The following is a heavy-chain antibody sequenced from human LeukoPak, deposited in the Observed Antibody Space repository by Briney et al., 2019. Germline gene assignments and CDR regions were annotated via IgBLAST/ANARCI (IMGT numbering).Heavy chain of an antibody. CDR3: ARGGSPSDY. V-gene: IGHV3-74*01. J-gene: IGHJ4*02. Sequence: GGSLRLSCVASGFTFSSYWMHWVRQAPGKGLVWVSRIHLDGTTTTYADSVRGRFTISRDNAKNTLYLQMNSLTAEDTAVYYCARGGSPSDYWGQGTLVTVSS. CDR1: GFTFSSYW. D-gene: IGHD3-16*01. CDR2: IHLDGTTT.